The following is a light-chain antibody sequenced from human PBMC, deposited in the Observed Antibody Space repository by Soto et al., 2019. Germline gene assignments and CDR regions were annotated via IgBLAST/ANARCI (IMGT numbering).Light chain of an antibody. CDR1: SSDVGGYNY. V-gene: IGLV2-14*01. Sequence: QSVLTQPASVSGSPGQTITISCTGSSSDVGGYNYVSWYQQHPGKAPKLMIYEVNNRPSGVSDRFSGSKSGNTASLTISGLQAEDEADYYCTSYGITPIVFFGGGTQLTVL. CDR3: TSYGITPIVF. J-gene: IGLJ2*01. CDR2: EVN.